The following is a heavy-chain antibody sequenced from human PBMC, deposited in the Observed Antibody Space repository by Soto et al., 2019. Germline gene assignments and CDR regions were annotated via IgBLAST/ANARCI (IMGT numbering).Heavy chain of an antibody. D-gene: IGHD3-3*01. Sequence: GGSLRLSCAASGFTFSSYWMSWVRQAPGKGLEWVANIKQDGSEKYYVDSVKGRFTISRDNTKNSLYLQMNSLRAEDTAVYYCARDPREYDFWSGLYYYYGMDVWGQGTTVTVS. V-gene: IGHV3-7*03. CDR3: ARDPREYDFWSGLYYYYGMDV. J-gene: IGHJ6*02. CDR1: GFTFSSYW. CDR2: IKQDGSEK.